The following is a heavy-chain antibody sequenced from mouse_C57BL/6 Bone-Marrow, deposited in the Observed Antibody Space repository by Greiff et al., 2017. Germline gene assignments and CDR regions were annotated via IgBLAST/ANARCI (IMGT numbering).Heavy chain of an antibody. CDR3: TGKGWFAY. V-gene: IGHV6-3*01. J-gene: IGHJ3*01. CDR1: GFTFSNYW. CDR2: LSLKSDNYAT. Sequence: EVKLVESGGGLVQPGGSMKLSCVASGFTFSNYWMNWVRQSPEKGLEWVAQLSLKSDNYATHSAESVKGRFTISRDDSKSSVYMQMNNLRAEDTGIYYCTGKGWFAYWGQGTLGTVAA.